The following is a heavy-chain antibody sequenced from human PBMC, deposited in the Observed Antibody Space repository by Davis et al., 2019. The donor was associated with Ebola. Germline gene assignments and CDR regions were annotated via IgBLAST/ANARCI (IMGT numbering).Heavy chain of an antibody. J-gene: IGHJ5*02. V-gene: IGHV3-23*01. D-gene: IGHD3-10*01. CDR1: GFTFSSYS. CDR2: ISGTGGST. CDR3: AKDSLLWFGELYP. Sequence: GESLKISCAASGFTFSSYSMNWVRQAPGKGLEWVSVISGTGGSTFYADSVRGRFTISRDNSKNTLYLQMNSLRAEDTAVYYCAKDSLLWFGELYPWGQGTLVTVSS.